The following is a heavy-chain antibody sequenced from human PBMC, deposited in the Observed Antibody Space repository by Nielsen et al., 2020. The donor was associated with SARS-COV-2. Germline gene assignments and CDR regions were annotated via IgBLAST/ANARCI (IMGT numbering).Heavy chain of an antibody. J-gene: IGHJ3*01. Sequence: ESLKISCAASGFTFSSYGMHWVRQPPGKGLEWIGEITHGGTTNYNPSLKSRVTMSVDTSKNQFSLKLTSVTAADTAVYYCVRAPDYDVLTGYYPDGFDVWGRGTMVTVSS. V-gene: IGHV4-34*01. CDR2: ITHGGTT. CDR3: VRAPDYDVLTGYYPDGFDV. D-gene: IGHD3-9*01. CDR1: GFTFSSYG.